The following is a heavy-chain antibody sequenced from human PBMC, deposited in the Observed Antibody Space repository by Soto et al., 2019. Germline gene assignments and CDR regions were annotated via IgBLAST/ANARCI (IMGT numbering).Heavy chain of an antibody. CDR2: IYPGDSDT. V-gene: IGHV5-51*01. D-gene: IGHD1-7*01. CDR1: GYSFTSYW. Sequence: PGESLKISCKGSGYSFTSYWSGWVRQMPGKGLEWMGIIYPGDSDTRYSPSLQGQVTISADKSISTAYLQWSSLKASDTAMYYCARHLGTGTTADYYYGMDVWGQGTTVTVSS. CDR3: ARHLGTGTTADYYYGMDV. J-gene: IGHJ6*02.